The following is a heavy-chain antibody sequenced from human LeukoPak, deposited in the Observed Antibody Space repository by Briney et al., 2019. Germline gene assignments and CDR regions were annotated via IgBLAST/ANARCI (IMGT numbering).Heavy chain of an antibody. D-gene: IGHD3-9*01. J-gene: IGHJ4*02. CDR3: ARGADWPRSKRYSFDY. Sequence: ASVKVSCKASGYTFTGYYMHWVRQAPGQGLEWMGWISAYNGFTNYAQKLHGKITMTTDTSTSTAYMELRSLRSDDTAVYYCARGADWPRSKRYSFDYWGQGTLVTVSS. CDR1: GYTFTGYY. CDR2: ISAYNGFT. V-gene: IGHV1-18*04.